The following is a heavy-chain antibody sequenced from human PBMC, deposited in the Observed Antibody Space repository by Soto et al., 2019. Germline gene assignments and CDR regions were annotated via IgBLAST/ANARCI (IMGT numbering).Heavy chain of an antibody. D-gene: IGHD3-16*01. CDR3: ARDHAYSAYWAFDY. J-gene: IGHJ4*02. Sequence: QVQLQESGPGLVKPSGTLSLTCAVSGDSINSTDWWNWVRQSPGKGLEWIGEIYHGGNIYYNPSLKIRVTIAMDESKNQFSLNLFYVTAADTAVYYCARDHAYSAYWAFDYWGQGALVTVSS. V-gene: IGHV4-4*02. CDR1: GDSINSTDW. CDR2: IYHGGNI.